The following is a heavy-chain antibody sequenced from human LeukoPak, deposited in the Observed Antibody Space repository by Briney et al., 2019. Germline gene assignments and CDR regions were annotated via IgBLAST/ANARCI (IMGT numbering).Heavy chain of an antibody. Sequence: SETLSLTCVVSGVSISSGYWWSWVRQPPGKGLEWIGEIHRSGSTNYNPSLESRATISVDKSKNQYSLKLSSVTAADTAMYYCARSTDYCIDYWGQGTLVTVSS. V-gene: IGHV4-4*02. J-gene: IGHJ4*02. CDR2: IHRSGST. D-gene: IGHD4-11*01. CDR1: GVSISSGYW. CDR3: ARSTDYCIDY.